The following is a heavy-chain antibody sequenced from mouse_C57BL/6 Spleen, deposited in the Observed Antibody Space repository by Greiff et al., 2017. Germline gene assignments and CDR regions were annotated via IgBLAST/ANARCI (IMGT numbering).Heavy chain of an antibody. J-gene: IGHJ4*01. CDR3: ASLGSYDAMDY. Sequence: LQESGPGLVQPSQSLSITCTVSGFSLTSYGVHWVRQSPGKGLEWLGVIWRGGSTDYNAAFISRLSISKDNSKSHVFFKMNSMQADDTAIYCCASLGSYDAMDYWGQGTSVTVSS. CDR2: IWRGGST. CDR1: GFSLTSYG. D-gene: IGHD1-1*02. V-gene: IGHV2-2*01.